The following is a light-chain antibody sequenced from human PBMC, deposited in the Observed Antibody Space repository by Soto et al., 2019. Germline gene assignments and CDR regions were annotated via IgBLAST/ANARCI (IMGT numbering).Light chain of an antibody. CDR3: QQYNNWPPGT. J-gene: IGKJ1*01. V-gene: IGKV3-15*01. Sequence: EIVMTQSPDTLSVSPGERATLSCRASQSVSSNLAWYQQKAGQAPRLLIYGASTRATGIPDRFSGSGSGTEFTLTISSLQSEDLAVYYCQQYNNWPPGTFGQGTKVDIK. CDR2: GAS. CDR1: QSVSSN.